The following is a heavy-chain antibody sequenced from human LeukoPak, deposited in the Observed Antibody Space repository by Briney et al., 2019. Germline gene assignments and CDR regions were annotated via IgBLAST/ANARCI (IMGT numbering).Heavy chain of an antibody. J-gene: IGHJ4*02. CDR1: GGSISSSSYY. Sequence: SETLSLTCTVSGGSISSSSYYWGWIRQPPGKGLEWIGSIYYSGSTYYNPSLKSRVTISVDTSKNQFSLKLSSVTAADTAVYYCASQHRLDYWGQGTLVTVSS. CDR3: ASQHRLDY. D-gene: IGHD3-16*01. CDR2: IYYSGST. V-gene: IGHV4-39*01.